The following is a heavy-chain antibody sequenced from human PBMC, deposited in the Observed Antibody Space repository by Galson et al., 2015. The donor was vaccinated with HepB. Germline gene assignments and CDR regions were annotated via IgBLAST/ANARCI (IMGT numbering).Heavy chain of an antibody. V-gene: IGHV3-21*01. Sequence: SLRLSCAASGFTFSSYSMNWVRQAPGKGLGWVSSISSSSSYIYYADSVKGRFTISRDNAKNSLYLQMNSLRAEDTAVYYCARDSSSGWYTNPLYYYYYGMDVWGQGTTVTVSS. CDR1: GFTFSSYS. D-gene: IGHD6-19*01. CDR2: ISSSSSYI. J-gene: IGHJ6*02. CDR3: ARDSSSGWYTNPLYYYYYGMDV.